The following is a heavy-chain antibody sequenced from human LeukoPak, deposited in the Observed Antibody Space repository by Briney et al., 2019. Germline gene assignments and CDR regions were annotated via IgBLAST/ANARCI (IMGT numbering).Heavy chain of an antibody. J-gene: IGHJ3*02. V-gene: IGHV3-48*03. CDR2: ISSSGSTI. CDR1: GFTFSSYE. Sequence: QPGGSLRLSCAASGFTFSSYEMNWVRQAPGKGLEWVSYISSSGSTISYADSVKGRFTISRDNAKNSLYLQMNSLRAEDTAVYFCAREGALTVTKDAFDIWGQGTMLTVSS. CDR3: AREGALTVTKDAFDI. D-gene: IGHD4-17*01.